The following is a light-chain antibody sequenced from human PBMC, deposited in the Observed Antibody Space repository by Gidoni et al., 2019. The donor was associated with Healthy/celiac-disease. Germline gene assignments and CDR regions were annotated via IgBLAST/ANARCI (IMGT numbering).Light chain of an antibody. CDR3: QQYNNWPPL. CDR1: QSVNSN. J-gene: IGKJ1*01. Sequence: EIVMTQSPATLSVSPGERATLSCRASQSVNSNLAWYQQKPGQAPRLLIYGASTRATGIPARFSGSGSGTEFTLTISSLQSEDFAVYYCQQYNNWPPLFGQXTKVEIK. V-gene: IGKV3-15*01. CDR2: GAS.